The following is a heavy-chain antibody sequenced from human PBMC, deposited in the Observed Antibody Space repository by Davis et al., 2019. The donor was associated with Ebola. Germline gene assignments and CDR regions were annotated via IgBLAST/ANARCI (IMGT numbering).Heavy chain of an antibody. J-gene: IGHJ4*02. Sequence: GESLKISCSASGFTFSSYTMHWVRQAPGKGLECVSAIRSDGINTYYADSVKGRFTISRDNAKNSLYLQMNSLRDEDTAVYYCARGRGNYAIDYWGQGTLVIVSS. CDR3: ARGRGNYAIDY. CDR2: IRSDGINT. V-gene: IGHV3-64*04. CDR1: GFTFSSYT. D-gene: IGHD1-7*01.